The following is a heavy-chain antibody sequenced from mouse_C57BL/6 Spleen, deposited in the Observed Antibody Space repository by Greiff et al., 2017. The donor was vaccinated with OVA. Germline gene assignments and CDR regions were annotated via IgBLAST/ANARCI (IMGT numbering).Heavy chain of an antibody. Sequence: QVQLKESGAELVRPGASVTLSCKASGYTFTDYEMHWVKQTPVHGLEWIGAIDPETGGTAYNQKFKGKAILTADKSSSTAYMELRSLTSEDSAVYYCTRWLLRCYYAKDYWGHGTSVTVSS. D-gene: IGHD2-3*01. CDR2: IDPETGGT. CDR1: GYTFTDYE. CDR3: TRWLLRCYYAKDY. J-gene: IGHJ4*01. V-gene: IGHV1-15*01.